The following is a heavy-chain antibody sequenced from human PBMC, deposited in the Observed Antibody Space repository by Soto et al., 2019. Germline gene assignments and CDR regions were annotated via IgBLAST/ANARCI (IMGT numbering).Heavy chain of an antibody. J-gene: IGHJ3*02. CDR1: GGTFSTYA. V-gene: IGHV1-69*01. CDR3: ARTQGAEFQLLYAFDI. D-gene: IGHD2-2*01. CDR2: IIPMIGTA. Sequence: QVQLVQSGAEVRKPGSSVKVSCKASGGTFSTYAISWVRQAPGQGLEWMGGIIPMIGTAKYAQRFQGRFTTTSDGSTSTASMELTTLRSEDTALYFCARTQGAEFQLLYAFDIWGQGTMVTVSS.